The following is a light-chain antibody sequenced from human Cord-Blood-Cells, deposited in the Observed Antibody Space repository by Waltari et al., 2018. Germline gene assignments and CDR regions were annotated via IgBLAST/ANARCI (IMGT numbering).Light chain of an antibody. CDR2: DAS. Sequence: EIVLTQSPATLSSCPGDRATLSCRASQSVSSYLAWYQQKPGQAPRLLIYDASNRATGIPARFSGSGSGTDFTLTISSLEPEDFAVYYCQQRSNWPPLTFGGGTKVEIK. J-gene: IGKJ4*01. CDR1: QSVSSY. CDR3: QQRSNWPPLT. V-gene: IGKV3-11*01.